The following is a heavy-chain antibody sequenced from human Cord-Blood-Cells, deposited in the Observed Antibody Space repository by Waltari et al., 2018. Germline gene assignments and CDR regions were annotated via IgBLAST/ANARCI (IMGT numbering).Heavy chain of an antibody. V-gene: IGHV3-23*01. Sequence: EVQLLESGGGLVQPGGSLRLSCAASGFTFSSYAMSWVRQAPGKGLEWVSAISGSGGSTYYADSVKGRFTISRDNSKNTLYLQMNSLRAEDTAVYYCAKDRTTIFGVVIPPFDYWGQGTLVTVSS. CDR3: AKDRTTIFGVVIPPFDY. J-gene: IGHJ4*02. D-gene: IGHD3-3*01. CDR1: GFTFSSYA. CDR2: ISGSGGST.